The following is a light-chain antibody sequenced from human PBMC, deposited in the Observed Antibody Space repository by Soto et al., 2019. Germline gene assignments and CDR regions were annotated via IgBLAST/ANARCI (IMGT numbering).Light chain of an antibody. CDR1: XSDVGGYNY. J-gene: IGLJ2*01. CDR2: DVS. Sequence: QSALTQPASVSGSPGQSIXISXXGTXSDVGGYNYVSWYQQHPGKAPKLMIYDVSNRPSGVSNRFSGSKSGNTASLTISGLQAEDEADYYCSSYTSSSTLVVFXGGTKLTVL. CDR3: SSYTSSSTLVV. V-gene: IGLV2-14*01.